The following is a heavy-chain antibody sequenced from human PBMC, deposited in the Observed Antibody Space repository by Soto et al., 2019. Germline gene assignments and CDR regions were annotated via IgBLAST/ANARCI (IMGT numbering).Heavy chain of an antibody. Sequence: ASVKVSCKASGYTFTSYGISWVRQAPGQGLEWMGWISAYNGNTNYAQKLQGRVTMTTDTSTGTAYMELRSLRSDDTAVYYCARGGIAAAGAYYYYYGMDVWGQGTTVTVSS. V-gene: IGHV1-18*01. D-gene: IGHD6-13*01. CDR3: ARGGIAAAGAYYYYYGMDV. CDR1: GYTFTSYG. J-gene: IGHJ6*02. CDR2: ISAYNGNT.